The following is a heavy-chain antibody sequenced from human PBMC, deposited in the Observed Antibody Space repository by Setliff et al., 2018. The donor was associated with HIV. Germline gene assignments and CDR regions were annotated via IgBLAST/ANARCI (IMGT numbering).Heavy chain of an antibody. V-gene: IGHV4-59*03. CDR3: AKSSPSIGYISDH. D-gene: IGHD5-12*01. CDR1: GASISSYY. Sequence: PSETLSLTCSVSGASISSYYWSWIRQPPGKGLEWIGYISPTGNTNYNPSLKSRVTIPTDTSKNQFSLNVRSVTAADTAVYFCAKSSPSIGYISDHWGQGTLVTVSS. CDR2: ISPTGNT. J-gene: IGHJ4*02.